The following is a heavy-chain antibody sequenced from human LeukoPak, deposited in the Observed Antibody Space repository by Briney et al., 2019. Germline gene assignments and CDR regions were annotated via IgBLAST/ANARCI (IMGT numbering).Heavy chain of an antibody. CDR3: ARTNWGSLDY. Sequence: SETLSLTCTVSGGSISSGSYYWSWIRQPAGKGLEWIGRIYTSGSTNYNPSLKSRVTISVDTSKNQFSLKLSSVTAADTAVYYCARTNWGSLDYWGQGTLVTVFS. J-gene: IGHJ4*02. CDR1: GGSISSGSYY. D-gene: IGHD7-27*01. V-gene: IGHV4-61*02. CDR2: IYTSGST.